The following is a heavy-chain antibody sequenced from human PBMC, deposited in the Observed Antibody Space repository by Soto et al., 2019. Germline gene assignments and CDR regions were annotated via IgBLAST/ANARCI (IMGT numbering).Heavy chain of an antibody. CDR1: GGSISSSNY. J-gene: IGHJ2*01. CDR2: MHYSGSS. D-gene: IGHD4-4*01. CDR3: ARAGAVTTTRWYFDL. Sequence: QLQLQESGPGLVKPSETLSLTCIVSGGSISSSNYWGWIRQSPGKGLEWIGSMHYSGSSNYNPSLKSRVTIXXAXSXXRFSLKRSSVTAADTAVYYCARAGAVTTTRWYFDLWGRGTLVTVSS. V-gene: IGHV4-39*01.